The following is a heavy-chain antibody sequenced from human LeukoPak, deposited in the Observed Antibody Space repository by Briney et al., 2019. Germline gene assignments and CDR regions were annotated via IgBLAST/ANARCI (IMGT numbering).Heavy chain of an antibody. V-gene: IGHV5-51*01. CDR3: ARRYSSNGENRFAP. CDR1: GYSFTSYW. D-gene: IGHD6-13*01. J-gene: IGHJ5*02. Sequence: GESLKISCKGSGYSFTSYWIGWGRQMPGKGLEWMGIIYPGDSDTRYSPSFQGQVTISADKSISTAYLQWSSLTASDTAMYYCARRYSSNGENRFAPWGQGPLVTVPS. CDR2: IYPGDSDT.